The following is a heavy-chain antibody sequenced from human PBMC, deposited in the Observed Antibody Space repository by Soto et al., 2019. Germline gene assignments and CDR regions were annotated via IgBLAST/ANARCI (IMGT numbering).Heavy chain of an antibody. Sequence: PSETLSLTCTVSGDSISSSAFFWGWIRQPPGKGLEWLATISYDGTTYSNPSLKSRLTIFVDTPPNQFSLRLSSVTAADTAMYYCARPTRQWLGLRYYYGMDVWGQGTTVTVSS. D-gene: IGHD6-19*01. J-gene: IGHJ6*02. CDR2: ISYDGTT. CDR1: GDSISSSAFF. CDR3: ARPTRQWLGLRYYYGMDV. V-gene: IGHV4-39*01.